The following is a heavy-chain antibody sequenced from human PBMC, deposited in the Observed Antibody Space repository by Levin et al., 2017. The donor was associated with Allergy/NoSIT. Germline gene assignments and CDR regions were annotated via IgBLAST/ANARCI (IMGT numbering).Heavy chain of an antibody. Sequence: SSETLSLTCSVSGGSISSYYWSWIRQPPGKGLEWIGYISYSGNTIYNPSLKSRVTISVDTSTNQLSLKLSSVTAADTAVYYCERHRDGSGSPRRSFDYWGQGTRVTVSS. V-gene: IGHV4-59*08. D-gene: IGHD3-10*01. CDR1: GGSISSYY. CDR2: ISYSGNT. J-gene: IGHJ4*02. CDR3: ERHRDGSGSPRRSFDY.